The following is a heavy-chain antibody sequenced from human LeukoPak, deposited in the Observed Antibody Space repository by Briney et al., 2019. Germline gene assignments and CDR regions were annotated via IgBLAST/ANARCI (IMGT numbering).Heavy chain of an antibody. D-gene: IGHD6-13*01. CDR2: INSDGSST. V-gene: IGHV3-74*01. Sequence: GGSLRLSCAASGFTFSSYWMHWVRQAPGKGLVWVSRINSDGSSTSYADSVKGRLTISRDNAKNTLYLQMNSLRAEDTAVYYCARGIAAAGPVDYWGQGTLVTVSS. CDR1: GFTFSSYW. CDR3: ARGIAAAGPVDY. J-gene: IGHJ4*02.